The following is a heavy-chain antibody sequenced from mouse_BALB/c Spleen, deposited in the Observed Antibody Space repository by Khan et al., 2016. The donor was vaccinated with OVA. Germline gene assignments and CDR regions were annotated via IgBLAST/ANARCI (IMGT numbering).Heavy chain of an antibody. CDR2: IIPNNGGT. Sequence: VQLKQSGPELVKPGASVKISCKTSGYTFTEYTMHWVKQSHGKSLEWIGGIIPNNGGTRYNPKFKGKATLTVDKSSSTAYMELRSLTSEDSAVYYSTIGAYHRYDGYFDVWGAGTTVTVSS. J-gene: IGHJ1*01. CDR1: GYTFTEYT. CDR3: TIGAYHRYDGYFDV. D-gene: IGHD2-14*01. V-gene: IGHV1-18*01.